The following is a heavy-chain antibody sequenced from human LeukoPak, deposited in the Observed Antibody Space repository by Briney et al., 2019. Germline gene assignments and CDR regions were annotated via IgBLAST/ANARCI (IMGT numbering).Heavy chain of an antibody. V-gene: IGHV4-34*01. CDR2: INHSGST. Sequence: TSETLSLTCAVYGGSFSGYYWSWIRQPPGKGLEWIGEINHSGSTNYNPSLKSRVTISVDTSKNQFSLKLSSGTAADTAVYYCARGLRGSGSPGRWFDPWGQGTLVTVSS. CDR3: ARGLRGSGSPGRWFDP. J-gene: IGHJ5*02. CDR1: GGSFSGYY. D-gene: IGHD3-10*01.